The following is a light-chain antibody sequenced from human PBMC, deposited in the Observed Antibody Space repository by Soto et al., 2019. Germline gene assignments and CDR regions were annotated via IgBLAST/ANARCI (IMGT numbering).Light chain of an antibody. V-gene: IGKV1-39*01. Sequence: DIQMTQSPSSLSASVGDRVTITCRASQPITKYLNWYQQKPGKAPELLIYAASSLQSGVPSRFSGTESGTDFTLTISSLQPEDFATYYCQQRYSTPRTFGQATKVDIK. CDR1: QPITKY. J-gene: IGKJ1*01. CDR3: QQRYSTPRT. CDR2: AAS.